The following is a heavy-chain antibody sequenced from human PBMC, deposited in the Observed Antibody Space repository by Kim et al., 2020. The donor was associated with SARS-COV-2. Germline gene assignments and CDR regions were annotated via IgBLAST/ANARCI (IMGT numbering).Heavy chain of an antibody. V-gene: IGHV3-7*01. J-gene: IGHJ6*02. CDR3: AREGYDILTGYSKYYYYGMDV. CDR2: IKQDGSEK. Sequence: GGSLRLSCAASGFTFSSYWMSWVRQAPGKGLEWVANIKQDGSEKYYVDSVKGRFTISRDNAKNSLYLQMNSLRAEDTAVYYCAREGYDILTGYSKYYYYGMDVWGQGTTVTVSS. CDR1: GFTFSSYW. D-gene: IGHD3-9*01.